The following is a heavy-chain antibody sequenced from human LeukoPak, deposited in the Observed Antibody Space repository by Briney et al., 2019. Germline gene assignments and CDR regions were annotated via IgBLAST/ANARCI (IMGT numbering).Heavy chain of an antibody. J-gene: IGHJ4*02. CDR2: IYYSGST. CDR1: GGSISSYY. Sequence: PSETLSPTCTVSGGSISSYYWSWIRQPPGKGLEWIGYIYYSGSTNYNPSLKSRVTISVDTSKNQFSLKLSSVTAADTAVYYCARRSRDSGPRSFLEGIYDYWGQGTLVTVSS. D-gene: IGHD2-2*01. CDR3: ARRSRDSGPRSFLEGIYDY. V-gene: IGHV4-59*08.